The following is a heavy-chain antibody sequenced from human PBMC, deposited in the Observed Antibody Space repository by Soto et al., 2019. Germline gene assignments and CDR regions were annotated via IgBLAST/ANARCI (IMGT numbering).Heavy chain of an antibody. CDR1: GGSISSGEYY. CDR2: MFYTGTT. Sequence: PSETLSLTCSVSGGSISSGEYYWRWIRQPPGKGLEWIGYMFYTGTTYYNPSLKSRITISMDTSKNQFSLRLTSVTAADTAEYHCARVERFCSSSSCWGRNWFDPWGQGTRGTVSS. V-gene: IGHV4-30-4*01. D-gene: IGHD2-2*01. J-gene: IGHJ5*02. CDR3: ARVERFCSSSSCWGRNWFDP.